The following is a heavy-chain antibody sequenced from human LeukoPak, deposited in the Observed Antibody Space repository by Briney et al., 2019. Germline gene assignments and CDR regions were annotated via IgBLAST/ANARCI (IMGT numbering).Heavy chain of an antibody. CDR2: ISSSSSYI. CDR3: ARTNYGSAHLDY. D-gene: IGHD3-10*01. Sequence: GGSLRLSCAASGFTFSSYSVNWVRQAPGKGLEWVSSISSSSSYIYYADSVKGGFTISRDNAKNSLYLQMNSLRAEDTAVYYCARTNYGSAHLDYWGQGTLVTVSS. J-gene: IGHJ4*02. V-gene: IGHV3-21*01. CDR1: GFTFSSYS.